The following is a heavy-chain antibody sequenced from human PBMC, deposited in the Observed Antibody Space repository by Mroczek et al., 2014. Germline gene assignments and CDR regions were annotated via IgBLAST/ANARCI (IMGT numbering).Heavy chain of an antibody. CDR2: INHSGST. CDR1: GGSFSGYY. Sequence: QVQLQQWGAGLLKPSETLSLTCAVYGGSFSGYYWSWIRQPPGKGLEWIGEINHSGSTNYNPSLKSRVTISVDTSKNQFSLKLSSVTAADTAVYYCARIWVRPITIFGVVTSGAFDIWGQGTMVTVSS. J-gene: IGHJ3*02. D-gene: IGHD3-3*01. V-gene: IGHV4-34*01. CDR3: ARIWVRPITIFGVVTSGAFDI.